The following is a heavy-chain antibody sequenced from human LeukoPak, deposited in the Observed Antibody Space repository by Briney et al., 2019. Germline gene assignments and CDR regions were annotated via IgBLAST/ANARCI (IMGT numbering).Heavy chain of an antibody. CDR2: INPKSGDT. Sequence: ASVKVSCKASGYTFTGYYMHWVRQAPGQGLEWMGWINPKSGDTNYAQKLQGRVTMTTDTSTSTAYMDLRSLRSDDTAVYYCARGSSGSFDYWGQGTLVTVSS. D-gene: IGHD3-22*01. CDR3: ARGSSGSFDY. J-gene: IGHJ4*02. CDR1: GYTFTGYY. V-gene: IGHV1-2*02.